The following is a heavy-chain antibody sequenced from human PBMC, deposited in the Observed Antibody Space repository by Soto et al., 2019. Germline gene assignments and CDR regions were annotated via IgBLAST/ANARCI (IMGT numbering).Heavy chain of an antibody. CDR3: TRGGTMGLNDY. CDR1: GFTFSYSA. V-gene: IGHV3-73*01. D-gene: IGHD2-8*01. Sequence: PGGSLRLSCAASGFTFSYSAMHWVRQASGKGLEWVARIRSKANSYLTAYAVSVEGRFSISRDDSKNTTYLEMNSLKTEDTAMYYCTRGGTMGLNDYWGQGTLVTVSS. J-gene: IGHJ4*02. CDR2: IRSKANSYLT.